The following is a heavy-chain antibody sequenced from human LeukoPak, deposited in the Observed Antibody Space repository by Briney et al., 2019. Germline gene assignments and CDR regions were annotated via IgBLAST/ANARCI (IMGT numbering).Heavy chain of an antibody. Sequence: GGSLRLSCAASGFTFSSYWMSWVRQAPGKGLEWVANIKQDGSEKYYVDSVKGRFTISRDNAKNSLYLQMNSLRAEDTAVHYCAREPGGYDSGYYYMDVWGKGTTVTVSS. V-gene: IGHV3-7*01. CDR2: IKQDGSEK. CDR3: AREPGGYDSGYYYMDV. J-gene: IGHJ6*03. D-gene: IGHD5-12*01. CDR1: GFTFSSYW.